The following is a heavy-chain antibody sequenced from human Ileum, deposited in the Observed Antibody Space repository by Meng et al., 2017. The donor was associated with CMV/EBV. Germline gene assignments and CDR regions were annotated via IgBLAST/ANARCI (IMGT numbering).Heavy chain of an antibody. CDR3: AKDRQHSGNYYYYDMDV. D-gene: IGHD6-13*01. Sequence: GESLKISCAASGFTFSDYGIHWVRQAPGKGLEWVAFIRYDENNKYYVDSVKGRFTISRDNSKNTVYLQMNSLRAEDTAVYYCAKDRQHSGNYYYYDMDVWGQGTTVTVSS. CDR1: GFTFSDYG. V-gene: IGHV3-30*02. CDR2: IRYDENNK. J-gene: IGHJ6*02.